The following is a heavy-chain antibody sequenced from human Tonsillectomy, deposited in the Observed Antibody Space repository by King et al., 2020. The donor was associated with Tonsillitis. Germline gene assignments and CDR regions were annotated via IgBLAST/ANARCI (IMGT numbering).Heavy chain of an antibody. CDR3: ARSTYYYDSSGFNWFDP. V-gene: IGHV4-59*08. CDR1: GGSISSYY. Sequence: MQLQESGPGLVKPSETLSLTCTVSGGSISSYYWSWLRQPPGKGLEWIGYIYYSGSTNYNPSLKSRVTISVDTSKNQFSLKLSSVTAADTAVYYCARSTYYYDSSGFNWFDPWGQGTLVTVSS. CDR2: IYYSGST. D-gene: IGHD3-22*01. J-gene: IGHJ5*02.